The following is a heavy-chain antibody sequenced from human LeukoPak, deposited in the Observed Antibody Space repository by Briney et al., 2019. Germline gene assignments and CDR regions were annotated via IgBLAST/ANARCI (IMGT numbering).Heavy chain of an antibody. D-gene: IGHD3-10*01. V-gene: IGHV3-74*01. Sequence: GGSLRLSCAASGFTFSNYWMHWVRQAPGKGLVWVSHINYDGSSTTYADSVKGRVTISRDNAKNTLYLQMNSLRAEDTAVYYCAKDLAGFRSLDWGQGTLVTVSS. J-gene: IGHJ4*02. CDR2: INYDGSST. CDR1: GFTFSNYW. CDR3: AKDLAGFRSLD.